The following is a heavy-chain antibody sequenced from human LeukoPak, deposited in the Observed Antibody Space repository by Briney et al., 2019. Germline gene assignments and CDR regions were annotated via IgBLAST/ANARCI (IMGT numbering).Heavy chain of an antibody. CDR1: GFTFGDYA. CDR3: TRAGGTVELY. Sequence: GGSLRLSCTGSGFTFGDYAMSWVRQAPGKGLEWVGFIRSKAYGGTTKYAASVKGRFTISTDDSKSIAYLQMNSLKTEDTAVYYCTRAGGTVELYWGQGTLVTASS. V-gene: IGHV3-49*04. CDR2: IRSKAYGGTT. D-gene: IGHD1-7*01. J-gene: IGHJ4*02.